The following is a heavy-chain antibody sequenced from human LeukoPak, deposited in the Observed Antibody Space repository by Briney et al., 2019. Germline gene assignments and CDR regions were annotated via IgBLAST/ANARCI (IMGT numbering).Heavy chain of an antibody. CDR3: ARRGPRSGWPPRAFDI. V-gene: IGHV4-39*07. CDR2: INHSGST. J-gene: IGHJ3*02. CDR1: GGSISSSSYY. Sequence: PSETLSLTCTVSGGSISSSSYYWGWIRQPPGKGLEWIGEINHSGSTNYNPSLKSRVTISVDTSKNQFSLKLSSVTAADTAVYYCARRGPRSGWPPRAFDIWGQGTMVTVSS. D-gene: IGHD6-19*01.